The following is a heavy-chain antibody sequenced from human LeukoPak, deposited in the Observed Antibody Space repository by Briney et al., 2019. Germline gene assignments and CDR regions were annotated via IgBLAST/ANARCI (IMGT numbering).Heavy chain of an antibody. J-gene: IGHJ4*02. Sequence: GGSLRLSCAASGFTFSSYWMSWVRQAPGKGLEWVANIKQDGSEKYYVDSVKGRFTISRDNAKNSLYLQMNSLRAEDTAVYYCARVRGPITIFAGFDYWGQGTLVTVSS. V-gene: IGHV3-7*01. D-gene: IGHD3-3*01. CDR2: IKQDGSEK. CDR1: GFTFSSYW. CDR3: ARVRGPITIFAGFDY.